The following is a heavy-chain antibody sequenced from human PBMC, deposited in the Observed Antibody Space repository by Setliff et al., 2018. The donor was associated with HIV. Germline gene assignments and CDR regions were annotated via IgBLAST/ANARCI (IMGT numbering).Heavy chain of an antibody. D-gene: IGHD2-15*01. J-gene: IGHJ3*02. V-gene: IGHV4-30-4*01. Sequence: SETLSLTCTVSGGSISGAGYYWTWIRQRPGKGLEWIGYIYRTGHAFYNSSLQSRISMSLDTSENQFSLRLSSVIATDTAVYFCVLSNGGYCSGGRGYSDAFDIWGRGTMVNVSS. CDR1: GGSISGAGYY. CDR2: IYRTGHA. CDR3: VLSNGGYCSGGRGYSDAFDI.